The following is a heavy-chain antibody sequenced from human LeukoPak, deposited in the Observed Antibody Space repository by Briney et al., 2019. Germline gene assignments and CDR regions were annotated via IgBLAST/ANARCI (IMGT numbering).Heavy chain of an antibody. J-gene: IGHJ3*02. D-gene: IGHD3-22*01. CDR2: INTDGSST. Sequence: GGSLRLSCAASGFTFSSYWMHWVRQAPGKGLVWVSRINTDGSSTSYADSVKGRFTISRDNAKNTLYLQMNSLRAEDTAVYYCARSPSPRITMIVGIWGQGTMVTVSS. V-gene: IGHV3-74*01. CDR3: ARSPSPRITMIVGI. CDR1: GFTFSSYW.